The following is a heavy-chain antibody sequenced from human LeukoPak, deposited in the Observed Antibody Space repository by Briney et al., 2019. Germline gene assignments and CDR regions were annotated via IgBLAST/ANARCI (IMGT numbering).Heavy chain of an antibody. CDR3: ARAVITFGAAVAKGFDS. J-gene: IGHJ4*02. V-gene: IGHV4-59*01. CDR1: GGSLSTYY. Sequence: SETLSLTCTVSGGSLSTYYWSWIRQPPGKGLEWIGYIYYSGSTDYNPSLKSRVTMSLDTSKNQFSLNLNSVTAADTAVYYCARAVITFGAAVAKGFDSWGQGTLVTVSS. D-gene: IGHD3-16*01. CDR2: IYYSGST.